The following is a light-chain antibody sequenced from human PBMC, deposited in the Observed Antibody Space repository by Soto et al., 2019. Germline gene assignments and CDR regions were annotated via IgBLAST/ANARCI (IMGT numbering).Light chain of an antibody. CDR3: QQRSNWPPYT. V-gene: IGKV3-11*01. CDR1: QSVSSY. CDR2: DAS. Sequence: EIVLTQSPATLSLSPGERATLSCRASQSVSSYLAWYQQKPGQAPRLLIYDASNRATGIPARFSGSGSGTDFPFPLSSLEAENFAVYYCQQRSNWPPYTFGQGTKLEIK. J-gene: IGKJ2*01.